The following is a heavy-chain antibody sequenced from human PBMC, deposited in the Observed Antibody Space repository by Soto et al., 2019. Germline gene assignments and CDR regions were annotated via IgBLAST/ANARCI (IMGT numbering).Heavy chain of an antibody. CDR2: INHSGST. Sequence: SEPLSLTCAVYGGSFSGYYWSWIRQPPGKGLEWIGEINHSGSTNYNPSLKSRVTISVDTSKNQFSLKLSSVTAADTAVYYCASMREKTTEFDDWGQGTLVTVSS. J-gene: IGHJ4*02. CDR3: ASMREKTTEFDD. CDR1: GGSFSGYY. V-gene: IGHV4-34*01. D-gene: IGHD4-17*01.